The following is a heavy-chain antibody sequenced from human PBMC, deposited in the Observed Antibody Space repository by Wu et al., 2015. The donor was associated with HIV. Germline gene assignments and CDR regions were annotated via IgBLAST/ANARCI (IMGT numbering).Heavy chain of an antibody. Sequence: QVQLVQSGTEVKKPGSSVKVSCKASGGSFGNYAITWVRQAPGQGLEWMGGFIPMFTTTNYGHKFQGRVTITADASTGAAFMELSSLRPDDTAVYYCARGRDSQMEGAHFDIQYDSSGDFFYYNGRLGHEGPRS. V-gene: IGHV1-69*12. CDR1: GGSFGNYA. CDR3: ARGRDSQMEGAHFDIQYDSSGDFFYYNGR. CDR2: FIPMFTTT. J-gene: IGHJ6*03. D-gene: IGHD3-22*01.